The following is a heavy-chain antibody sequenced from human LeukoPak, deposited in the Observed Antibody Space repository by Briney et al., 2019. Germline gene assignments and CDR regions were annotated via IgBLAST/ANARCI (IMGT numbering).Heavy chain of an antibody. CDR3: ARVGYSSSWPFDY. CDR2: ISSSSSYI. D-gene: IGHD6-13*01. V-gene: IGHV3-21*01. CDR1: GFTFSSYS. J-gene: IGHJ4*02. Sequence: GSLRLSCAASGFTFSSYSMNWVRQAPGKGLEWVSSISSSSSYIYYADSVKGRFTISRDNAKNSLYLQMNSLRAEDTAVYYCARVGYSSSWPFDYWGQGTLVTVSS.